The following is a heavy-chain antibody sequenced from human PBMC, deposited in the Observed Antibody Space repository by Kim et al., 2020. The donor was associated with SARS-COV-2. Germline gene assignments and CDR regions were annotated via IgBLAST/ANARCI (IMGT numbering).Heavy chain of an antibody. CDR3: ARDACTSPSCFDY. CDR1: GFTFSSYG. Sequence: GGSLRLSCAASGFTFSSYGMLWVRQAPGKGLEWVAGIQYDGSKKYYADSVKGRFTISRDNSVSTLYLQMDSLRAEDTAVFFCARDACTSPSCFDYWGRGTLV. D-gene: IGHD2-2*01. CDR2: IQYDGSKK. V-gene: IGHV3-33*01. J-gene: IGHJ4*03.